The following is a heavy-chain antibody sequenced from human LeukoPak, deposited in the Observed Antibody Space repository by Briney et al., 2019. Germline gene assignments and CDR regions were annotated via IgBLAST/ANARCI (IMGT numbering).Heavy chain of an antibody. V-gene: IGHV3-23*01. CDR2: ISGSGGST. CDR3: AKDLGDVTYGRQS. D-gene: IGHD3-16*01. Sequence: GGSLRLSCAASGFTFSSYAMSWVRQAPGKGLEWVSAISGSGGSTYYADSVKGRFTISRDNSKSTLYLQMNSLRAEDTAVYYCAKDLGDVTYGRQSWGQGTLVTVSS. J-gene: IGHJ4*02. CDR1: GFTFSSYA.